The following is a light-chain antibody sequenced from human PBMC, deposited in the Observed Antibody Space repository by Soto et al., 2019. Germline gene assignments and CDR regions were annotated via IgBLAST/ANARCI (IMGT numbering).Light chain of an antibody. CDR1: SSDVGGYNF. Sequence: QSVLTQPASVSGSPGQSITISCTGTSSDVGGYNFVSWYQQHPGKAPKLMIYEDSNRPSGVSNRFSGSKSGNTASLTISGLQAEDEADYYCSSYINSSTLVFGGGTKVTFL. V-gene: IGLV2-14*01. CDR2: EDS. J-gene: IGLJ3*02. CDR3: SSYINSSTLV.